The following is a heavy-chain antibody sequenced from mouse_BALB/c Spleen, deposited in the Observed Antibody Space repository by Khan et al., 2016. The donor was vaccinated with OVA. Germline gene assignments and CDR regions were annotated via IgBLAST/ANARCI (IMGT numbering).Heavy chain of an antibody. J-gene: IGHJ3*01. D-gene: IGHD1-1*01. CDR3: TRLAYYYDSEGFAY. CDR1: GFTFSTYG. V-gene: IGHV5-6*01. Sequence: DVQLVESGGDLVKPGGSLKLSCAASGFTFSTYGMYWVRQAPDKRLEWVATVSTGGSYTYYPDSVKGRFTISRDNAKNTLYLQMSGLRSEDTAMFYCTRLAYYYDSEGFAYWGQGTLVTVSA. CDR2: VSTGGSYT.